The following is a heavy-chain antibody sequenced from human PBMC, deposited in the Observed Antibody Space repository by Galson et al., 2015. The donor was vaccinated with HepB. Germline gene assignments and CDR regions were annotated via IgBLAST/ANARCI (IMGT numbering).Heavy chain of an antibody. Sequence: SETLSLTCTVSGGSISSYYWSWIRQPPGKGLEWIGYIYYSGSTNYNPSLKSRVTISVDTSKNQFSLKLSSVTAADTAVYYCARALSAAMVYFDYWGQGTLVTVSS. D-gene: IGHD5-18*01. CDR2: IYYSGST. V-gene: IGHV4-59*01. J-gene: IGHJ4*02. CDR1: GGSISSYY. CDR3: ARALSAAMVYFDY.